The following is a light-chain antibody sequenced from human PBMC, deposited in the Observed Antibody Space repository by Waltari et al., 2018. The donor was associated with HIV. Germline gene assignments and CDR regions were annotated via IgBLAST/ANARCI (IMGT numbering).Light chain of an antibody. V-gene: IGKV4-1*01. Sequence: DIVMTQSPESLAVSLGERATISCKSSQTVLYNSNNKNHLAWYQQKAGQPPKLLIYWASIREIGVPERFTGSGSGTDFNLTISSLRADDVAVYYCQQFFTFPRTFGQGTKVEI. CDR3: QQFFTFPRT. CDR1: QTVLYNSNNKNH. J-gene: IGKJ1*01. CDR2: WAS.